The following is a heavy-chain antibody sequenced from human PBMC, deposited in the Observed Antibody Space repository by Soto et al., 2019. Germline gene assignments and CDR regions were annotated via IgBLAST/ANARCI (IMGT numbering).Heavy chain of an antibody. CDR1: GFTFSSYA. V-gene: IGHV3-64*01. D-gene: IGHD2-15*01. CDR3: ARGSCSGGSCYLVDYFDY. J-gene: IGHJ4*02. Sequence: GGSLRLSCAASGFTFSSYAMHWVRQAPGKGLEYVSAISSNGGSTYYANSVKGRFTISRDNSKNTLYLQMGSLRAEDMAVYYCARGSCSGGSCYLVDYFDYWGQGTLVTVSS. CDR2: ISSNGGST.